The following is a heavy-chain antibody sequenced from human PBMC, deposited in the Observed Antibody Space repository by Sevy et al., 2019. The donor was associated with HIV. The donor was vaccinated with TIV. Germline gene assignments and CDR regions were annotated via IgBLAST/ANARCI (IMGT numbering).Heavy chain of an antibody. D-gene: IGHD1-1*01. CDR1: GYTFTGYY. V-gene: IGHV1-2*02. Sequence: ASVKVYCKASGYTFTGYYMDWVRQAPGQGLEWMGWINPNSGGTNYAQKFQGRVTMTRDTSISTAYMELSRLRSDDTAVYYCARDALLRGGYLDYWGQGTLVTVSS. J-gene: IGHJ4*02. CDR2: INPNSGGT. CDR3: ARDALLRGGYLDY.